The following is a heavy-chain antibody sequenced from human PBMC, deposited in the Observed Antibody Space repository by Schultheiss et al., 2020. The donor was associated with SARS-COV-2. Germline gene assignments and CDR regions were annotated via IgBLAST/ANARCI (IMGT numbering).Heavy chain of an antibody. Sequence: GGSLRLSCKGSGYSFSYYWIGWVRQMPGKGLEWMGIIYPGDSEARYRPAFQGQVTISADKSISTVYLQWSSLKTSDSAMYFCARRKGGSTQPYDYWGQGTLVTVSS. V-gene: IGHV5-51*01. D-gene: IGHD3-16*01. CDR1: GYSFSYYW. J-gene: IGHJ4*02. CDR2: IYPGDSEA. CDR3: ARRKGGSTQPYDY.